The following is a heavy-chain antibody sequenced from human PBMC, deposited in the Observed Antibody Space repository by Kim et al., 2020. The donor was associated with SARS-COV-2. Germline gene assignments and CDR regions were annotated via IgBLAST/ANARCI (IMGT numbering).Heavy chain of an antibody. V-gene: IGHV3-74*01. J-gene: IGHJ6*02. CDR1: GFTFRNYW. CDR2: INGDGSVT. CDR3: ARGGHYSYYGVDV. Sequence: GGSLRLSCAASGFTFRNYWMHWVRQVPGKGLVWVSCINGDGSVTTYADSVKGRFTISRDSAKNTLYLQMNSLRAEDTAVYYCARGGHYSYYGVDVWAQGT.